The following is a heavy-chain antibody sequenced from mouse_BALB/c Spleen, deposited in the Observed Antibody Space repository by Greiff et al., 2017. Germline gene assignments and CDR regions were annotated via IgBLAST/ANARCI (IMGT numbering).Heavy chain of an antibody. J-gene: IGHJ2*01. CDR2: ILPGSGST. CDR1: GYTFSSYW. D-gene: IGHD3-1*01. Sequence: QVQLKESGAELMKPGASVKISCKATGYTFSSYWIAWVKQRPGHGLEWIGEILPGSGSTNYNEKFKGKATFTADTSSNTAYMQLSSLTSEDSAVYYCARRAARATHYFDYWGQGTTLTVSS. CDR3: ARRAARATHYFDY. V-gene: IGHV1-9*01.